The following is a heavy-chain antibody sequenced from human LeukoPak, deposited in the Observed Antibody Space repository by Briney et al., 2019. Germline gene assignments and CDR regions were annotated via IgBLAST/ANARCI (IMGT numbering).Heavy chain of an antibody. Sequence: SSETLSLTCTVSGGFISSYYWSWIRQPPGKGLEWIGYIYYSGSTNYNPSLKSRVTISVDTSKNQFSLKLSSVTAADTAVYYCARLRRYYGSGSYQIIAYRYYYMDVWGKGTTVTISS. CDR2: IYYSGST. V-gene: IGHV4-59*12. CDR1: GGFISSYY. CDR3: ARLRRYYGSGSYQIIAYRYYYMDV. D-gene: IGHD3-10*01. J-gene: IGHJ6*03.